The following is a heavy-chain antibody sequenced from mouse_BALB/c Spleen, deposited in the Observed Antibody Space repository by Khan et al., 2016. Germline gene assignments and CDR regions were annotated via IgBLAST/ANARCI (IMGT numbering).Heavy chain of an antibody. Sequence: QIQLVQSGPELKKPGETVKISCKASGYTFTNYGMNWVKQAPGKGLKWMGWINTYTGEPTYADDFKGRFAFSLETSASTAYLRINNLKNEDTATYFCASGITVYAMDYWGQGTSVTVSS. CDR1: GYTFTNYG. J-gene: IGHJ4*01. CDR2: INTYTGEP. D-gene: IGHD2-4*01. V-gene: IGHV9-3-1*01. CDR3: ASGITVYAMDY.